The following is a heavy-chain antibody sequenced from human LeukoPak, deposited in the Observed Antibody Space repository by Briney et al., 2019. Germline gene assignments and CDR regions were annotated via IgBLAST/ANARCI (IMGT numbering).Heavy chain of an antibody. CDR1: GFTFSHAW. CDR3: TTDPERGYYGSGSYFGSDY. J-gene: IGHJ4*02. V-gene: IGHV3-15*01. CDR2: IKNKPDGGTS. D-gene: IGHD3-10*01. Sequence: GGSLRLSCAASGFTFSHAWMSWVRQAPGKGLELVARIKNKPDGGTSDYTAPVKGRFTISRDDSKSTLYLQMNSLKTEDTAVYYCTTDPERGYYGSGSYFGSDYWGQGTLVTVSS.